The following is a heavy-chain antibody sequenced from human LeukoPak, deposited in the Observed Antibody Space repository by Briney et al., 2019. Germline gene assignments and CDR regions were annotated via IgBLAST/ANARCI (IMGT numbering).Heavy chain of an antibody. Sequence: SATLSLTSTVSGGSISSYYWSWIRQPPGKGLEWIGYIYTSGSTNYNPSLKSRVTISVDTSKNQFSLKLSSVTAADTAVYYCARQSPYSSSWYRSLIAFDIWGQGTMVTVSS. J-gene: IGHJ3*02. CDR3: ARQSPYSSSWYRSLIAFDI. CDR2: IYTSGST. CDR1: GGSISSYY. D-gene: IGHD6-13*01. V-gene: IGHV4-4*09.